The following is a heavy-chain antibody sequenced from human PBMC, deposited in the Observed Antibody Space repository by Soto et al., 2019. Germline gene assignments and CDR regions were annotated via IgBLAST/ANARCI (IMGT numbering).Heavy chain of an antibody. CDR3: VRDRALDSSGHWFDS. J-gene: IGHJ5*01. Sequence: QVQLQESGPGLVKPSQTLSLTCTVSGRPVSSGGYYWTWIRQLPGKGLEWIGYIYPIGSPSYNPSLKSRLSRSLDTSKNQFSLNLTSVTAADTAIYYCVRDRALDSSGHWFDSWGQGTLGTVSS. V-gene: IGHV4-31*03. CDR1: GRPVSSGGYY. CDR2: IYPIGSP. D-gene: IGHD6-19*01.